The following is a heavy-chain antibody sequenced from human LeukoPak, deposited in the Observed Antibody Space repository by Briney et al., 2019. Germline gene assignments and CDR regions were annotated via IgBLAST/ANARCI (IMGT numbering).Heavy chain of an antibody. Sequence: SETLSLTCTVSDGSISSYYWSWIRQPPGKGLEWIAYMYYSGSTNYNPSLKSRVTMSVDTTKSQFSLKLSSVSAADTAFYYCARVGGSGTRGWFDPWGQGTLVTVSS. D-gene: IGHD3-10*01. CDR1: DGSISSYY. CDR3: ARVGGSGTRGWFDP. CDR2: MYYSGST. J-gene: IGHJ5*02. V-gene: IGHV4-59*01.